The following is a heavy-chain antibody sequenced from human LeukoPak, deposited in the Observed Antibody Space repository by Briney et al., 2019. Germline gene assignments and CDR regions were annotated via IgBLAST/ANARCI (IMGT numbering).Heavy chain of an antibody. J-gene: IGHJ4*02. CDR2: IKSKSDGGTT. CDR3: TTLYGSGSYY. V-gene: IGHV3-15*01. D-gene: IGHD3-10*01. Sequence: GGSLRLSCAVSGFTFSNAWMSWVRQAPGKGLEWVGQIKSKSDGGTTDNAAPVKGRFTISRDDSRNTLYLQMNSLKTEDTAAYYCTTLYGSGSYYWGQGTLVTVSS. CDR1: GFTFSNAW.